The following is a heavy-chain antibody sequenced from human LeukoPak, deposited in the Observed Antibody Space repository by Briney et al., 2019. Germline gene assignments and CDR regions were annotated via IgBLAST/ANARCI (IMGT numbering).Heavy chain of an antibody. Sequence: SETLSLTCTVSGGSISSSSYYWGWIRQPPGKGLEWIGSIYYSGSTYYNPSLKSRVTISVDTSKNQFSLKLSSVTAADTAVYYCARGVSSGWYYYYMDVWGKGTTVTVSS. CDR1: GGSISSSSYY. V-gene: IGHV4-39*07. D-gene: IGHD6-19*01. CDR3: ARGVSSGWYYYYMDV. CDR2: IYYSGST. J-gene: IGHJ6*03.